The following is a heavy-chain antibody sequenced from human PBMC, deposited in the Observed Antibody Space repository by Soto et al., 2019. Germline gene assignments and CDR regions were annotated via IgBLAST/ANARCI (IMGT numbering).Heavy chain of an antibody. D-gene: IGHD2-8*01. Sequence: QVQRQESGPGLVKPSQTLSLTCTVSGGFISSGDFYWSWLRQPPGKGLEWIGDIFNSVDTYYSPSLRCRVCMSVDTSKNQFYLRPTAVTAADTGVYYCARVRIRTMIMGACFGWFDSWGQGTLVTVSS. CDR2: IFNSVDT. V-gene: IGHV4-30-4*01. CDR3: ARVRIRTMIMGACFGWFDS. J-gene: IGHJ5*01. CDR1: GGFISSGDFY.